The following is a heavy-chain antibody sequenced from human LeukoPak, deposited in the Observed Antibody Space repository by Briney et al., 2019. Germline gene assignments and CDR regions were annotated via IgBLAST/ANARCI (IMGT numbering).Heavy chain of an antibody. D-gene: IGHD1-26*01. J-gene: IGHJ6*03. Sequence: SGGSLRLSCAASAFSLSTYSMNWVRQTPGKGLEWLSHISVSGTIHYADSLKGRFSTSRDNYRNSVSLQMNRLRVGDTGVYFCATAPRGASDYIDVWGTGTTVTVSS. V-gene: IGHV3-48*01. CDR2: ISVSGTI. CDR1: AFSLSTYS. CDR3: ATAPRGASDYIDV.